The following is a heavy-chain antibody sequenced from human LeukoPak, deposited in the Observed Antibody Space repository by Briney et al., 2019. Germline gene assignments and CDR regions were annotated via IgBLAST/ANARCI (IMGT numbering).Heavy chain of an antibody. D-gene: IGHD3-10*01. CDR3: ARGQNSYYGRSTHYYFDY. Sequence: PSETLSLTCACYGWSFSGYYWSLIRQPPGKGLEWIGEINHSGSTNYNPSLKSRVTISVDTSKNQFSLKLSSVTAADTAVYYCARGQNSYYGRSTHYYFDYWGQGTLVTVSS. CDR2: INHSGST. J-gene: IGHJ4*02. V-gene: IGHV4-34*01. CDR1: GWSFSGYY.